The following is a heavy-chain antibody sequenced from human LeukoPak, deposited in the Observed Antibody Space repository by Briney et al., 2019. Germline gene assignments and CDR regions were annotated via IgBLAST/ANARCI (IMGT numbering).Heavy chain of an antibody. CDR1: GFTFSSYE. CDR3: ARDGTVATPAY. Sequence: GGSLRLSCAASGFTFSSYEMNWVRQAPGKGLEWVSYISSSGSTIYYADSVKGRFTISRDNAKNSLYLQMNSLRAEDTAVYYCARDGTVATPAYWGQGTLVTVSS. J-gene: IGHJ4*02. D-gene: IGHD4-23*01. CDR2: ISSSGSTI. V-gene: IGHV3-48*03.